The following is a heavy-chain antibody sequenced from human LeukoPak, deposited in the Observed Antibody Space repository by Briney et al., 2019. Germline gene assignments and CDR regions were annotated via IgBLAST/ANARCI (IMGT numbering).Heavy chain of an antibody. Sequence: PGGSLRLSCAASGFTFSRHWMSWVRQAPGKGLEWVSSISSSSSYIYYADSVKGRFTISRDNAKNSLYLQMNSLRAEDTAVHYCARLAARLHYYYMDVWGKGTTVTVSS. J-gene: IGHJ6*03. CDR1: GFTFSRHW. V-gene: IGHV3-21*01. CDR3: ARLAARLHYYYMDV. D-gene: IGHD6-6*01. CDR2: ISSSSSYI.